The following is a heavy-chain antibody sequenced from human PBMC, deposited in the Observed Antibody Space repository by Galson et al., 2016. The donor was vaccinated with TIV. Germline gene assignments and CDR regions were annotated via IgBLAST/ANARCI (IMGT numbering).Heavy chain of an antibody. Sequence: SLRLSCAASGFTFSEYGMHWVRQAPGKGLELVSFIRYDESGKYYADSVKGRFTISRDSSKNTMYLQMNSLRVEDTGVYYCAKDPWFEQVSLNWGQGTLVTVSS. CDR2: IRYDESGK. D-gene: IGHD3-10*01. CDR1: GFTFSEYG. J-gene: IGHJ4*02. CDR3: AKDPWFEQVSLN. V-gene: IGHV3-30*02.